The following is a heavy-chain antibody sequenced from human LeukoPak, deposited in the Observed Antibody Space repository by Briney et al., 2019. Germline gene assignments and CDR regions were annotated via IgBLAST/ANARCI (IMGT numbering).Heavy chain of an antibody. J-gene: IGHJ6*04. Sequence: SETLSLTCTVSGGSISSSSYFWGWIRQPPGKGLEWIGSIYYSGSTYYNPSLKSRVTISVDTSKNQFSLKLSSVTAADTAVYYCARGGAMVRGVIKRFGMDVWGKGTTVTVSS. D-gene: IGHD3-10*01. V-gene: IGHV4-39*01. CDR3: ARGGAMVRGVIKRFGMDV. CDR1: GGSISSSSYF. CDR2: IYYSGST.